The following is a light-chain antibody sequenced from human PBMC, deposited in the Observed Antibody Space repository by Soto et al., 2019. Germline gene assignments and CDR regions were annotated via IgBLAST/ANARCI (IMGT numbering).Light chain of an antibody. CDR1: QDISNY. CDR3: QQYDNLPPYP. V-gene: IGKV1-33*01. CDR2: DAS. Sequence: DIQMTQSPSSLSASVGDRVTITCQASQDISNYLNWYQQKPGKAPKLLIYDASNLETGVPSRFSGSGSGTDFTFTISSLQPEDIATYYCQQYDNLPPYPFGQGTKLDIK. J-gene: IGKJ2*01.